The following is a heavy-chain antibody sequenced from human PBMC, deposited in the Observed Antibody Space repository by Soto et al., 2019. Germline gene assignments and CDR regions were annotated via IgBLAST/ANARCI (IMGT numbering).Heavy chain of an antibody. CDR3: ASHRGMYNCLVY. CDR1: GGSISSARYS. Sequence: YLTFAVSGGSISSARYSWSWIRQPPGKCLEWIGYIYHSGTTYYNPSLKSRVTISLDRCKSQFSLNLTSVTAADTAVYYCASHRGMYNCLVYRGHGHVVTVS. CDR2: IYHSGTT. V-gene: IGHV4-30-2*01. J-gene: IGHJ5*01. D-gene: IGHD6-13*01.